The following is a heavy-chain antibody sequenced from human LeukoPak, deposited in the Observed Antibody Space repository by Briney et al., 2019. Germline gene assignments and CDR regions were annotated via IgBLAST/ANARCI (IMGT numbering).Heavy chain of an antibody. D-gene: IGHD3-22*01. CDR1: GGTFSSYA. Sequence: SVEVSCKASGGTFSSYAISWVRQAPGQGLEWMGRIIPIFGIANYAQEFQGRVTITADKSTSTAYMELSSLRSEDTAVYYCARDLPRGAYYDSSGPFDYWGQGTLVTVSS. CDR2: IIPIFGIA. J-gene: IGHJ4*02. V-gene: IGHV1-69*04. CDR3: ARDLPRGAYYDSSGPFDY.